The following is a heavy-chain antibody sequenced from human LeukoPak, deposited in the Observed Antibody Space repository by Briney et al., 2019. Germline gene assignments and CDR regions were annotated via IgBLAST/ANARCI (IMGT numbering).Heavy chain of an antibody. CDR1: GGTFSSYA. CDR3: ARDGGYSYGLYFDY. CDR2: IIPIFGTA. D-gene: IGHD5-18*01. V-gene: IGHV1-69*05. Sequence: SVKVSCKASGGTFSSYAISWVRQAPGQGLEWMGRIIPIFGTANYAQKFQGRVTITTDESTSTAYMELSSLRSEDTAVYYCARDGGYSYGLYFDYWCQGTLVTVSS. J-gene: IGHJ4*02.